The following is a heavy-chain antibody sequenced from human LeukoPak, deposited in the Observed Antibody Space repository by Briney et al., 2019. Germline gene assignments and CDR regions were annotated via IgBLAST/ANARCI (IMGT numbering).Heavy chain of an antibody. CDR3: ARDDYYDSSAIFDY. CDR1: GGSISSYY. V-gene: IGHV4-59*01. CDR2: IYYSGST. Sequence: SETLSLTCTVSGGSISSYYWSWIRQPPGKGLEWIGYIYYSGSTNYNPSLKSRVTISLDTFKNQFSLKLSSVTAADAAVYYCARDDYYDSSAIFDYWGQGTLVTVSS. J-gene: IGHJ4*02. D-gene: IGHD3-22*01.